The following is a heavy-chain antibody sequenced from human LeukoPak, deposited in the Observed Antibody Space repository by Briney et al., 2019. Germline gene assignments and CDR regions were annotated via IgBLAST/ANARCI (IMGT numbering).Heavy chain of an antibody. CDR1: GFTVSNNY. V-gene: IGHV3-66*01. J-gene: IGHJ4*02. D-gene: IGHD1-26*01. Sequence: GGSLRLSCAASGFTVSNNYMNWVRQAPGKGLEWVSVIYSGGSTYYADSVKGRFTISRDNSKNTLYLQMNSLRAEDTAVYYCARAPVGAFDYWGQGTLVTVSS. CDR2: IYSGGST. CDR3: ARAPVGAFDY.